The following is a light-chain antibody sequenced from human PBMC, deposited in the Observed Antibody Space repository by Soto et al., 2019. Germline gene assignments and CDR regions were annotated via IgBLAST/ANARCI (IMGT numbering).Light chain of an antibody. CDR3: QHYNSYSEA. V-gene: IGKV1-5*03. J-gene: IGKJ1*01. Sequence: DIQMTQSPSTLSGSVGDRFTITCRASRTISSWLAWYQQKPGKAPKLLIYKASTLKSGVPSRFSGSGSGTEFTLTISSLQPDDFATYYCQHYNSYSEAFGQGTKVDIK. CDR1: RTISSW. CDR2: KAS.